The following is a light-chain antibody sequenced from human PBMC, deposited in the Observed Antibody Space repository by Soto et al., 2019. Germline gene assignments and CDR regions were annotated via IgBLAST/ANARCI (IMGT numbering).Light chain of an antibody. J-gene: IGLJ1*01. CDR1: SSDVGSYNL. V-gene: IGLV2-23*02. CDR2: EVT. CDR3: CSYAGSSTSFV. Sequence: QPVLTQPASVSGSPGQSITISCTGTSSDVGSYNLVSWYQQHPDKAPKLMIYEVTKRPSGVSSRFSGSKSGDTASLTISGLQAEDEADYYCCSYAGSSTSFVFGTGTKLTVL.